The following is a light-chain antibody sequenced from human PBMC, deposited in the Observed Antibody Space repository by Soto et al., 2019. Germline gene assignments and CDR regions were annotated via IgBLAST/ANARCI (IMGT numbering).Light chain of an antibody. CDR2: SNN. CDR1: SSNIGSNI. V-gene: IGLV1-44*01. Sequence: QSVLTQPPSASGTPGQRVTISCSGSSSNIGSNIVSWYQHLPGTAPKLLLYSNNQRPSGVPDRFSGSKSGTSASLAISGLQSEDEADYYCAAWDDSLNGVLFGGGTKLTVL. CDR3: AAWDDSLNGVL. J-gene: IGLJ3*02.